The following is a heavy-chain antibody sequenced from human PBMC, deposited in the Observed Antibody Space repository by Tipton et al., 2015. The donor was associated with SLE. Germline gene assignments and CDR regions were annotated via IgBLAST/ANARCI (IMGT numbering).Heavy chain of an antibody. Sequence: TLSLTCAVSGYSINNAYFWGWIRQPPGEGLEWIGSLYHSGSTYYTPSLKSRVTISIDTSKNQFSLKLSSVTAADTAVYYCATSPLTLWGQGTLVTVSS. CDR3: ATSPLTL. CDR2: LYHSGST. V-gene: IGHV4-38-2*01. J-gene: IGHJ4*02. D-gene: IGHD2-2*01. CDR1: GYSINNAYF.